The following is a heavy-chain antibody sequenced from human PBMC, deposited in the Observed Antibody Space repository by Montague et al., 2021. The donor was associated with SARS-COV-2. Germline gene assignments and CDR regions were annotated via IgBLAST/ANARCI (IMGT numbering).Heavy chain of an antibody. V-gene: IGHV4-38-2*02. CDR3: ARGRVTRAGFDY. D-gene: IGHD2-21*02. J-gene: IGHJ4*02. CDR2: NYIHGNA. Sequence: SETLSLTCSVLGYLNGTGYQRGRLRNSTEKRMACTGSNYIHGNAYYNPSLNSRVTISLDTSNNQFSLRLTSVTTSDTAVYYCARGRVTRAGFDYWGQGIRVIVSS. CDR1: GYLNGTGYQ.